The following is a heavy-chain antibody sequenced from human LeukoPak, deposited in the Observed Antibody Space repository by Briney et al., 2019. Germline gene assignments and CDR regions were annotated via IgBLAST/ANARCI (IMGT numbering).Heavy chain of an antibody. J-gene: IGHJ4*02. Sequence: WSLRLSSAAPGFAFSSDAISWGRPAPARGLEWGSAIISSGGSTYYPESVKGRITISRDNSKNTLYLQMNSLRAEDTAVYYCAKDLAYYYDSSGYYCVYYPLSFDYWGQGTLVTVSS. CDR3: AKDLAYYYDSSGYYCVYYPLSFDY. V-gene: IGHV3-23*01. CDR1: GFAFSSDA. CDR2: IISSGGST. D-gene: IGHD3-22*01.